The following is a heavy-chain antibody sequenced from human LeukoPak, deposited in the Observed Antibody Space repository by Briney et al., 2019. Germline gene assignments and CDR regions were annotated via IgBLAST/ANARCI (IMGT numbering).Heavy chain of an antibody. CDR2: ISGSGGST. CDR3: AKDPGSSWPGLYYFDY. Sequence: PGGSLRLSCAASGFTFSSYAMSWVRQAPGKGLEWVSAISGSGGSTYYADSVKGRFTISRDNSKNTLYLQMNSLRAEGTAVYYCAKDPGSSWPGLYYFDYWGQGTLVTVSS. D-gene: IGHD6-13*01. J-gene: IGHJ4*02. V-gene: IGHV3-23*01. CDR1: GFTFSSYA.